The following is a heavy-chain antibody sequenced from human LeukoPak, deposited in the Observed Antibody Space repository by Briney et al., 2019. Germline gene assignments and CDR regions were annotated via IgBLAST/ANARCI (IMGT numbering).Heavy chain of an antibody. V-gene: IGHV4-4*02. CDR1: GASIDSHSW. Sequence: SGTLSLTCAVSGASIDSHSWWSWARQPPGKGLEWIGEIYHSGGANYKPSLKSRVTMSVDTSKNHFSLKLTSVTAADTAVYYCAYNRNFALDNWGQGTLVTVSS. CDR2: IYHSGGA. J-gene: IGHJ4*02. CDR3: AYNRNFALDN. D-gene: IGHD1-14*01.